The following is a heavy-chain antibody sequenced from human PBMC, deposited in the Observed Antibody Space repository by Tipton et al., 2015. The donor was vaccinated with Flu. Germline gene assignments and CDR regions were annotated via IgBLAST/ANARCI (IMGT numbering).Heavy chain of an antibody. D-gene: IGHD4-17*01. J-gene: IGHJ4*02. V-gene: IGHV3-23*01. CDR2: ISGSGGST. Sequence: SLRLSCAASGFTFSSYAMSWVRQAPGKGLEWVSAISGSGGSTYYADSVKDRFTISRDNSKNTLYLQMNSLRAEDTAVYYCVGSTVTTQFDYWGQGTLVTVSS. CDR1: GFTFSSYA. CDR3: VGSTVTTQFDY.